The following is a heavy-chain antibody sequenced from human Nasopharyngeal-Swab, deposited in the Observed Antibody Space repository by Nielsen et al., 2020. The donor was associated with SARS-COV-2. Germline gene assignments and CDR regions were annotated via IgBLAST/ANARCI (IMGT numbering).Heavy chain of an antibody. CDR1: GYTFTSYD. Sequence: ASVKVSCKASGYTFTSYDINWVRQATGQGLEWMGWMNPNSGNTGYAQKFQGRVTMTRNTSISTAYMEPSSLRSEDTAVYYCASLKHSSGWYSWFDPWGQGTLVTVSS. V-gene: IGHV1-8*01. CDR3: ASLKHSSGWYSWFDP. CDR2: MNPNSGNT. D-gene: IGHD6-19*01. J-gene: IGHJ5*02.